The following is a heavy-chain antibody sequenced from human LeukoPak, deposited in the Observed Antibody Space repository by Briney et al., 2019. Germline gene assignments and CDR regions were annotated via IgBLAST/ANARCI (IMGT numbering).Heavy chain of an antibody. D-gene: IGHD3-10*01. CDR3: ARAGLLLWFANYGMDV. J-gene: IGHJ6*02. V-gene: IGHV1-18*01. Sequence: ASVKVSCKASGYTFTSYGISWVRQAPGQGLEWMGWISAYNGNTNYAQKLQGRVTMTTDTSTSTAYMELRSLRSDDTAVYYCARAGLLLWFANYGMDVWGQGTTVTVSS. CDR2: ISAYNGNT. CDR1: GYTFTSYG.